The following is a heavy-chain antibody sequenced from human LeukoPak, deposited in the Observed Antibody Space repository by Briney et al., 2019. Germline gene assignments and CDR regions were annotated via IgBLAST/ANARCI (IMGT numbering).Heavy chain of an antibody. CDR3: AKDMREPSNDAFDI. D-gene: IGHD1-26*01. CDR1: QFKFNNYG. CDR2: ITGSGGRT. J-gene: IGHJ3*02. V-gene: IGHV3-23*01. Sequence: GGSLRLSCATSQFKFNNYGMTWVRQAPGKGLEWVSSITGSGGRTQYADSVQGRFTISRDNSKNTLYLQMNSLRAEDTAVYYCAKDMREPSNDAFDIWGQGTMVTVSS.